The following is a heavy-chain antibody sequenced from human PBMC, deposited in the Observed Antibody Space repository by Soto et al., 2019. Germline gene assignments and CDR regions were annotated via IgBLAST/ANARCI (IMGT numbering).Heavy chain of an antibody. V-gene: IGHV5-51*03. CDR3: ARRAYCNSMICHGGRGANWFDP. D-gene: IGHD2-2*01. J-gene: IGHJ5*02. CDR1: GYTFNNYW. Sequence: EVQLVQSGAEVKKPGESLKISCKGSGYTFNNYWIGWVRQKPGKGLEWMGIIYPGDSDTKYSPSFQGQVTMSADKSISTAYLQWSSLKASDTAMYYCARRAYCNSMICHGGRGANWFDPWGQGTLVTVSS. CDR2: IYPGDSDT.